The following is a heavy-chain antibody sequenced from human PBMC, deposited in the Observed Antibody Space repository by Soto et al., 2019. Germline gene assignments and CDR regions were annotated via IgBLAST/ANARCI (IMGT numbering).Heavy chain of an antibody. D-gene: IGHD2-2*02. Sequence: ASVKVSCKASGYTFTGYYMHWVRQAPGQGLEWMGWINPNSGGTNYEQEFQGRVTMTRDTSISTAYMELSRLRSDDTAVYYCAASRGYCRNTNCYNSPFDYWGAGTMVAVYS. CDR3: AASRGYCRNTNCYNSPFDY. J-gene: IGHJ4*02. V-gene: IGHV1-2*02. CDR2: INPNSGGT. CDR1: GYTFTGYY.